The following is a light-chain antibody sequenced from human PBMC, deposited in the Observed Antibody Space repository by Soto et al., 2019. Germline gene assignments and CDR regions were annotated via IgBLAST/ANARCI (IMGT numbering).Light chain of an antibody. CDR3: QQYNNWPVGT. J-gene: IGKJ1*01. CDR1: QSVSSN. Sequence: EIVLTQSPGTLSLSPGERATLSCRASQSVSSNLAWYQQKPGQAPRLLIYGASTRATAIPARFTGSGSGTEFTLTISSLQSEDFAVYYCQQYNNWPVGTFGQGTKVDIK. CDR2: GAS. V-gene: IGKV3-15*01.